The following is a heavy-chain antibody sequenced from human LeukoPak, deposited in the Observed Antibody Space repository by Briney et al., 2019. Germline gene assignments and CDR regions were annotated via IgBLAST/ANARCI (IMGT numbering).Heavy chain of an antibody. Sequence: SETLSLTCSVSGGSISNWCWNWIRQPAGKGLEWIGRICLSADTNYKPPLKSRVTMSADMSNNEISLKLSSVTAADTAVYYCATGISVFDYWGQGLLVTVSS. CDR2: ICLSADT. V-gene: IGHV4-4*07. CDR1: GGSISNWC. CDR3: ATGISVFDY. J-gene: IGHJ4*02. D-gene: IGHD1-1*01.